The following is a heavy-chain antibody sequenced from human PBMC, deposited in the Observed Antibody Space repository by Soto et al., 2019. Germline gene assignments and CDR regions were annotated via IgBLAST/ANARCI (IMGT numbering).Heavy chain of an antibody. V-gene: IGHV1-8*01. D-gene: IGHD3-9*01. J-gene: IGHJ6*02. CDR1: GYTFNTYD. Sequence: QEQLVQSGAEVKKPGASVKISCKASGYTFNTYDINWVRQATGQGLEWMGWMNPESGSTGFAQSFQGRITLTGNTSINTVYMEVSSLTNEDKAVYFCARSGATGYYSTHYYGMDVWGPGTTVTVSS. CDR3: ARSGATGYYSTHYYGMDV. CDR2: MNPESGST.